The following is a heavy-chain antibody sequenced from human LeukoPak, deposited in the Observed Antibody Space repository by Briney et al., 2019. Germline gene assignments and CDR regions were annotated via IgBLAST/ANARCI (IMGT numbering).Heavy chain of an antibody. Sequence: GASVKVSCKASGYRFTSYHIDWGRRAPGQGPEGMGWMNVESGHTGYAQNLEGRVTMTRDTSTNTAYMELRSLKSEDTAVYFCARGMFDNSGHYYYFYYALDVWGQGTTVTVSS. D-gene: IGHD3-22*01. V-gene: IGHV1-8*01. J-gene: IGHJ6*02. CDR3: ARGMFDNSGHYYYFYYALDV. CDR1: GYRFTSYH. CDR2: MNVESGHT.